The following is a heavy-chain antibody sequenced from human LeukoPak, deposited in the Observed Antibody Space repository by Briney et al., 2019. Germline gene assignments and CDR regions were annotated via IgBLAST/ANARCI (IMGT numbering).Heavy chain of an antibody. D-gene: IGHD3-10*01. V-gene: IGHV1-18*01. CDR2: IRAYNGNT. Sequence: ASVKVSRKASGYTFPSYGISRVRQAPGQGLECMGWIRAYNGNTNYAQKLQGRVTMTTDTSTSTAYMELRSLRSDDTAVYYCARDWAGKITMVRGVIVDYWGQGTLVTVSS. CDR1: GYTFPSYG. CDR3: ARDWAGKITMVRGVIVDY. J-gene: IGHJ4*02.